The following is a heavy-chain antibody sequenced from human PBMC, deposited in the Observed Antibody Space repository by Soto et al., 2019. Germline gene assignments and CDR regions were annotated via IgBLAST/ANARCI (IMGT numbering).Heavy chain of an antibody. CDR1: GGTFSSYA. D-gene: IGHD6-13*01. CDR3: ARGTWGRAAAGTCSGHNYYYYGMDV. CDR2: IIHIFGTA. J-gene: IGHJ6*02. Sequence: QVQLVQSGAEVKKPGSSVKVSCKASGGTFSSYAISWVRQAPGQGLEWMGGIIHIFGTANYAQKFQGRVTITADESTSTAYMELSSLRSEDTAVYYCARGTWGRAAAGTCSGHNYYYYGMDVWGQGTTVTVSS. V-gene: IGHV1-69*01.